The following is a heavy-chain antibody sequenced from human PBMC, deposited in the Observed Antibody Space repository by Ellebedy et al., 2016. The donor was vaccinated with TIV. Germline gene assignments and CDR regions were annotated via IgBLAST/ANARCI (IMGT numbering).Heavy chain of an antibody. CDR1: GYTLTNYY. V-gene: IGHV1-46*01. Sequence: AASVKVSCRASGYTLTNYYMQWVRQAPGQGLELMAFISPGGDFTTYAQNFQGRVTLTRDTSTSTVYMDLSSLRSEDTAMYYCARASWGQPNDYWGQGTLVTVSS. D-gene: IGHD7-27*01. J-gene: IGHJ4*02. CDR3: ARASWGQPNDY. CDR2: ISPGGDFT.